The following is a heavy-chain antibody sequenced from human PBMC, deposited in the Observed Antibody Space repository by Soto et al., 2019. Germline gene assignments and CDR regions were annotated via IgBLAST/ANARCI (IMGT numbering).Heavy chain of an antibody. V-gene: IGHV4-31*03. Sequence: SETLSLTCTVSGGSISSGGYYWSWIRQHPGKGLEWIGYIYYSGSTYYNPSLKSRVTISVDTSKNQFSLKLSSVTAADTAVYYCARAEIPTILAYCGGDCYDPPYYFDYWGQGTLVTVSS. CDR3: ARAEIPTILAYCGGDCYDPPYYFDY. CDR2: IYYSGST. CDR1: GGSISSGGYY. J-gene: IGHJ4*02. D-gene: IGHD2-21*01.